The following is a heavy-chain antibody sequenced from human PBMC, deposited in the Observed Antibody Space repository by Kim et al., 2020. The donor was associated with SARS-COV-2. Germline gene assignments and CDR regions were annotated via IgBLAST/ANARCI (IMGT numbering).Heavy chain of an antibody. V-gene: IGHV4-38-2*02. Sequence: SETLSLTCTVSGYSISSGYYWGWIRQPPGKGLEWIGSIYHSGSTYYNPSIKSRVTISVDTSKNQFSLKLSSVTAADTAVYYCSRGICGGDCYPSFDYWG. J-gene: IGHJ4*01. CDR2: IYHSGST. D-gene: IGHD2-21*02. CDR3: SRGICGGDCYPSFDY. CDR1: GYSISSGYY.